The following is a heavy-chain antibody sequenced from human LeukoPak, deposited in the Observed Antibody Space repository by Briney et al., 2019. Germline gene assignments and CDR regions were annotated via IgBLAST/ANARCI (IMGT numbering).Heavy chain of an antibody. V-gene: IGHV4-34*01. CDR3: ARGEVVLRYFDWLPQVHDAFDI. CDR1: GGSFGGYY. J-gene: IGHJ3*02. CDR2: INHSGST. Sequence: SETLSLTCAVYGGSFGGYYWSWIRQPPGKGLEWIGEINHSGSTNYNPSLKSRVTISVDTSKNQFSLKLSSVTAADTAVYYCARGEVVLRYFDWLPQVHDAFDIWGQGTMVTVSS. D-gene: IGHD3-9*01.